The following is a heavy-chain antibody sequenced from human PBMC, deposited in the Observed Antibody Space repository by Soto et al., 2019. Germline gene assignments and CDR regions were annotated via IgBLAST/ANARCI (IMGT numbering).Heavy chain of an antibody. CDR3: ANGPSLGPWCYYGMDV. D-gene: IGHD2-15*01. Sequence: PGGSLRLSCAASGFTFSDYAMSWVRQAPGKGLEWVSSFSVAGGSTYYADSVKGRFTISRDNSKNTLYLQTNSLSAEDKAVYYCANGPSLGPWCYYGMDVWGQGTTVTVSS. CDR2: FSVAGGST. V-gene: IGHV3-23*01. CDR1: GFTFSDYA. J-gene: IGHJ6*02.